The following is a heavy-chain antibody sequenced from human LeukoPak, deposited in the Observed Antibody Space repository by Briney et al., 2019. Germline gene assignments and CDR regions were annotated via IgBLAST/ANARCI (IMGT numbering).Heavy chain of an antibody. CDR2: IYYSGST. CDR1: GGSISSSSYY. J-gene: IGHJ3*02. V-gene: IGHV4-39*01. CDR3: ARQSPTLNAFDI. Sequence: SETLSLTCTVSGGSISSSSYYWGWIGQPPGKGLEWIGSIYYSGSTYYNPSLKSRVTLSVDTSRNQFSLKLSSVTAADTAVYYCARQSPTLNAFDIWGLGTMVTVSS.